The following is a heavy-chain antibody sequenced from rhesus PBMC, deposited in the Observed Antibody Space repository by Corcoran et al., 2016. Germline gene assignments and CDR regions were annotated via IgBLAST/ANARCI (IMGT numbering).Heavy chain of an antibody. V-gene: IGHV2-95*01. CDR3: ARVWGY. J-gene: IGHJ4*01. CDR2: IYWDDSK. CDR1: GFSINTAGAG. D-gene: IGHD3-34*01. Sequence: QVTLKESGPALVKPTQTLTLTCTFSGFSINTAGAGGGWIRQPPGKALEWLASIYWDDSKYYSKSLKTRLSISKDTTKNQVVLTMTNMDPVDTATYYCARVWGYWGQGVLVTVSS.